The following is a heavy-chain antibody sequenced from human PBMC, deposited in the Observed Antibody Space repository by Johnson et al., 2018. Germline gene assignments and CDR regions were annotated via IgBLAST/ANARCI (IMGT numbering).Heavy chain of an antibody. Sequence: EVQLVESGGGLVQPGRSLRLSCTASGFTFGDYAMSWFRQAPGKGLEWVGFITSKAYGGTTEYAASVKGRFTISRDDSKSIVYLQMNSLNAEDTAVYYCARDWEEMATITRYFQHWGQGTLVTVSS. J-gene: IGHJ1*01. CDR2: ITSKAYGGTT. CDR1: GFTFGDYA. CDR3: ARDWEEMATITRYFQH. V-gene: IGHV3-49*03. D-gene: IGHD5-24*01.